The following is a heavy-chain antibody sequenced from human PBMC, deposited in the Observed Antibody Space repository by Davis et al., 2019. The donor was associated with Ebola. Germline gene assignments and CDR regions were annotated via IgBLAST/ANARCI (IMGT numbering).Heavy chain of an antibody. CDR3: ARELAVVFFDY. Sequence: GGSLRLSCAASGFTFSSYSMNWVRQAPGKGLEWVSSISSSSSYIYYAESVKGRFTISRDNAKNSLYLQMNSLRAEDTAVYYCARELAVVFFDYWGQGTLVTVSS. CDR2: ISSSSSYI. D-gene: IGHD6-19*01. V-gene: IGHV3-21*01. CDR1: GFTFSSYS. J-gene: IGHJ4*02.